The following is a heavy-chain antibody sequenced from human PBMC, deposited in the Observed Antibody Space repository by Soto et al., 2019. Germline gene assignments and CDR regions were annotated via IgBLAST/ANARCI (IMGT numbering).Heavy chain of an antibody. D-gene: IGHD1-26*01. CDR3: ARDRDSGSFLGLFDY. CDR1: GYTFTNYG. Sequence: QVQLVQSGAEVTKPGASVKVSCKASGYTFTNYGISWVRQAPGQGLEWMGWISGYNGNTNYAQKLQGRVTLNTDTSTNTAYMEVRSLRSDDTAVYYCARDRDSGSFLGLFDYWGQGTLVTVSS. J-gene: IGHJ4*02. CDR2: ISGYNGNT. V-gene: IGHV1-18*04.